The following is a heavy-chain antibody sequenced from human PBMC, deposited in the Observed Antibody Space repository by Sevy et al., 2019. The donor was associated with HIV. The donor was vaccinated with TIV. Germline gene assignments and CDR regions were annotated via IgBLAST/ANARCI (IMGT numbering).Heavy chain of an antibody. Sequence: ASVKVSCKASGYTFSSYGITWARQAPGQGLEWMVWISTYNGDTNYAQKLQGRVTMTTDTSTSTAYMDLRSLRFDDTAVYYCARLDLSGSGWYGNGMDVWGQGTTVTVSS. J-gene: IGHJ6*02. CDR3: ARLDLSGSGWYGNGMDV. V-gene: IGHV1-18*01. D-gene: IGHD6-19*01. CDR2: ISTYNGDT. CDR1: GYTFSSYG.